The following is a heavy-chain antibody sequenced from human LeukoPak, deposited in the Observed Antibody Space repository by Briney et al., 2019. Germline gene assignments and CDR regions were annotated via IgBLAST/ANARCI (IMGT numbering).Heavy chain of an antibody. Sequence: GGSLRLSCAASGFTLSGSAMHWVRQASGKGLEWVGRIRSKANSYATAYAASVKGRFTISRDDSKNTAYLQMNSLKTEDTAVYYCTRQDYDFWSGGNAYWGQGTLVTVSS. V-gene: IGHV3-73*01. J-gene: IGHJ4*02. CDR3: TRQDYDFWSGGNAY. D-gene: IGHD3-3*01. CDR2: IRSKANSYAT. CDR1: GFTLSGSA.